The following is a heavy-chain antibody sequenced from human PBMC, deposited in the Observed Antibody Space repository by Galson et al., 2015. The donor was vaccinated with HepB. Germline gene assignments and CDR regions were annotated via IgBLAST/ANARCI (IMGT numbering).Heavy chain of an antibody. J-gene: IGHJ6*02. CDR2: ISYDGSNK. V-gene: IGHV3-30*04. CDR1: GFTFSSYA. CDR3: ARDLTAVYGGNSRPYYYYGMDV. Sequence: SLRLSCAASGFTFSSYAMHWVRQAPGKGLEWVAVISYDGSNKYYADSVKGRFTISRDNSKNTLYLQMNSLRAEDTAVYYCARDLTAVYGGNSRPYYYYGMDVWGQGTTVTVSS. D-gene: IGHD4-23*01.